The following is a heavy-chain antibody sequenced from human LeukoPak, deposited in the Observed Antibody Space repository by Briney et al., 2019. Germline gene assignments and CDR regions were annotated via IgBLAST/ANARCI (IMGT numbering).Heavy chain of an antibody. D-gene: IGHD6-13*01. CDR3: AKDQGGSSWYKGEYYFDY. CDR2: ISGSGGNT. V-gene: IGHV3-23*01. CDR1: GFTFSSYA. J-gene: IGHJ4*02. Sequence: GGSLRLSCAASGFTFSSYAMSWVRQAPGKGLEWVSAISGSGGNTYYADSVKGRFTISRDNSKNTLYLQMNSLRAEDTAVYYCAKDQGGSSWYKGEYYFDYWGQGTLVTVSS.